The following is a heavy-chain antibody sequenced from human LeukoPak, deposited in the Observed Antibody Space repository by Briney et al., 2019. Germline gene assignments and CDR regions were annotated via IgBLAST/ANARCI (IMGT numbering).Heavy chain of an antibody. CDR2: TNYRSKWTT. CDR3: ASQCDGWFFDY. V-gene: IGHV6-1*01. D-gene: IGHD6-19*01. CDR1: GDSVSSSTGA. J-gene: IGHJ4*02. Sequence: SQTLSLTCAISGDSVSSSTGAWNWIRQSPSRGLEWLGRTNYRSKWTTDYELSMKSRTTINSDTYKNQFFQLLSSVSPEDTAVYSCASQCDGWFFDYWGQGTLVTVSS.